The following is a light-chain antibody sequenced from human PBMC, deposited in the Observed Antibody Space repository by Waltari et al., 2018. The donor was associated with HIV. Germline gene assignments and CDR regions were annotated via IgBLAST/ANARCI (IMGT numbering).Light chain of an antibody. CDR2: GNS. V-gene: IGLV1-40*01. Sequence: QSVLTQPPSVSGAPGQRVTISCTGSSSNLGAGYHVHWYQQLPGTAPNLLIYGNSNRPSGVPDLFSGSKSGTSASLAITGLQAEDEADYHCQSHDSSLSGYVFGTGTKVTVL. J-gene: IGLJ1*01. CDR1: SSNLGAGYH. CDR3: QSHDSSLSGYV.